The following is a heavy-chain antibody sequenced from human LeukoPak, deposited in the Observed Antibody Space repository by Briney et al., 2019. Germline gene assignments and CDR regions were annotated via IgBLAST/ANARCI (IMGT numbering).Heavy chain of an antibody. CDR2: ISYDGSNK. D-gene: IGHD5-12*01. CDR3: AKDDFRSHIVATGRGLLSY. CDR1: GFTSSSYA. V-gene: IGHV3-30*04. J-gene: IGHJ4*02. Sequence: GRSLRLSCAASGFTSSSYAMHWVRQAPGKGLEWVAVISYDGSNKYYADSVKGRFTISRDNSKNTLYLQMNSLRAEDTAVYYCAKDDFRSHIVATGRGLLSYWGQGTLVTVSS.